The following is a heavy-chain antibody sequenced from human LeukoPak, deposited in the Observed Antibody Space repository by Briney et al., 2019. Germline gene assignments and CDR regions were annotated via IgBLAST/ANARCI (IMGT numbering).Heavy chain of an antibody. J-gene: IGHJ4*02. CDR3: ASLTISTGSGNY. Sequence: ASVMVSCEASGYTFTGYYVQWVRQAPGQRLEWMGSVHPNTGVTNYAQKFQGRVTMTRDTSISTAYMELSSLRSDDTAVYYCASLTISTGSGNYWGQGTLVTVSS. CDR2: VHPNTGVT. D-gene: IGHD2-2*01. CDR1: GYTFTGYY. V-gene: IGHV1-2*02.